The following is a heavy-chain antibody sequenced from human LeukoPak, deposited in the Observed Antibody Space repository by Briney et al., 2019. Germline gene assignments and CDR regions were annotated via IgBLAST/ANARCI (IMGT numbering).Heavy chain of an antibody. CDR1: GGSVNSGGYY. J-gene: IGHJ4*02. CDR2: IYFSGST. Sequence: PSETPSLTCTVSGGSVNSGGYYWSWIRQYPGRGLEWIGYIYFSGSTFYNPSFESRVFISLDTSKNQFSLRLSSVTAADTAIYYCARQPPGSGYQYRYYFDYWGQGTLVTVSS. D-gene: IGHD3-22*01. V-gene: IGHV4-31*03. CDR3: ARQPPGSGYQYRYYFDY.